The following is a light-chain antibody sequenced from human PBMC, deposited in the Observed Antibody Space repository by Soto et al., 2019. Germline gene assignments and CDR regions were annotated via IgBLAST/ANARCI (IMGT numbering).Light chain of an antibody. J-gene: IGKJ1*01. Sequence: DIQMTQSPSSLSASVGDRVTITCRASQSISSWLAWYQQKPGKAPKLLIYDVSSLERGVSSRFSGSGSGTEFTLTISSLQADDFATYYCQQYNSFPWTFGQGTKVDIK. V-gene: IGKV1-5*01. CDR2: DVS. CDR3: QQYNSFPWT. CDR1: QSISSW.